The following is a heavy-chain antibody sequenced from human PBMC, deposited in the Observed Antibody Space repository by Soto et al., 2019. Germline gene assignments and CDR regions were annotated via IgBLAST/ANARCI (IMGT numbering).Heavy chain of an antibody. J-gene: IGHJ4*01. D-gene: IGHD2-15*01. Sequence: SETLSLTCTVSGGSMRNVYWSWIRQPPGKRLEWIGFIFHSGNAKYNPSLKGRVTISIDTSKSQFSLSLDSVTAADTAVYFCARAHAPTLPFDYWGLGTLVTVSS. CDR2: IFHSGNA. V-gene: IGHV4-59*01. CDR3: ARAHAPTLPFDY. CDR1: GGSMRNVY.